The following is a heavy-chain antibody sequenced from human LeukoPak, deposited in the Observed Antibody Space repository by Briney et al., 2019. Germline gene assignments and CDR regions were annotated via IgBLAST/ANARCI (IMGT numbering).Heavy chain of an antibody. V-gene: IGHV3-53*01. CDR2: ISRGGNI. D-gene: IGHD2-21*02. CDR1: GFTVTSTY. Sequence: TGGSLRLSCVASGFTVTSTYMTWVRQTPGKGLDWVSLISRGGNIYYGDSVRGRFTMSRDISQNVVFLEINTLRAEDTAVYYCAAGGVTAERHAFEIWGHGTVVTVSS. J-gene: IGHJ3*02. CDR3: AAGGVTAERHAFEI.